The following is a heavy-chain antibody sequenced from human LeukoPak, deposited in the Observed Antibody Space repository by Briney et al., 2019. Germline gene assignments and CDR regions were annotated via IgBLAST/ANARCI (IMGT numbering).Heavy chain of an antibody. J-gene: IGHJ6*02. Sequence: GGSLRLSCAASGFTFSYYAMSWVRQAPGKGLEWVSSIYGRGGSTYYADSVKGRFTTSRDNSKNTLYLQMNSLRAEDTAIYYCAKTRGETAVNPDVWGQGTTVIASS. CDR2: IYGRGGST. D-gene: IGHD6-19*01. V-gene: IGHV3-23*01. CDR3: AKTRGETAVNPDV. CDR1: GFTFSYYA.